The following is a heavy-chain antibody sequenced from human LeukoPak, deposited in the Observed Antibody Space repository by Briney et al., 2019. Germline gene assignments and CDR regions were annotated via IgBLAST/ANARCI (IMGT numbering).Heavy chain of an antibody. CDR1: GGSFSGYY. J-gene: IGHJ4*02. CDR3: APPKYSSSED. CDR2: INHSGST. Sequence: PSETLSLTCAVYGGSFSGYYWSWIRQPPGKGLEWIGEINHSGSTNYNPSLKSRVTISVDTSKNQFSLKLSSVTAAGTAVYYCAPPKYSSSEDWGQGTLVTVSS. V-gene: IGHV4-34*01. D-gene: IGHD6-13*01.